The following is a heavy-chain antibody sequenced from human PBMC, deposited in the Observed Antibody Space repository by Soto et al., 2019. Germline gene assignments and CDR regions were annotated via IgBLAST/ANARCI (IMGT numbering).Heavy chain of an antibody. D-gene: IGHD7-27*01. CDR3: DRLNGDPDS. V-gene: IGHV4-30-2*01. CDR1: GASISSGGHS. Sequence: QVQLQESGPGLVKPSQTLSLTCAVSGASISSGGHSWTWIRQPPGEGLEWIGYFSHTGGTYYNPSLKSRVIISVDGSKNHLSLKLRSVTAADTAVYYCDRLNGDPDSWGQGTLVTVSS. J-gene: IGHJ4*02. CDR2: FSHTGGT.